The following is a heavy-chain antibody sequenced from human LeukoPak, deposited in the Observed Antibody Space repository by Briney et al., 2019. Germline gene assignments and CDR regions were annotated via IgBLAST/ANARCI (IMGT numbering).Heavy chain of an antibody. Sequence: RGSLRLSCAASGFTFGSYSMNWVRQAPGKGLEWVSSISSSSSYIYYADSVKGRFTISRDNAKNSLYLQMNSLRAEDTAVYYCARDLFNAGGFDYWGQGTLVTVSS. CDR3: ARDLFNAGGFDY. D-gene: IGHD1-14*01. V-gene: IGHV3-21*01. J-gene: IGHJ4*02. CDR2: ISSSSSYI. CDR1: GFTFGSYS.